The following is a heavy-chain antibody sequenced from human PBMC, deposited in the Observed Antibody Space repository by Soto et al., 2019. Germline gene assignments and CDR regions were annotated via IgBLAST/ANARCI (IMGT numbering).Heavy chain of an antibody. CDR3: ARSGYSSAWYTAFDS. CDR2: IYASGST. D-gene: IGHD6-19*01. J-gene: IGHJ4*02. V-gene: IGHV4-4*07. CDR1: GDSISGYY. Sequence: SETLSLTCTVSGDSISGYYWNWIRQPAGKGLEWIGRIYASGSTISNRSLRSRVALSVDTSKNQFSLNLNSVTAADTAMYYRARSGYSSAWYTAFDSWRQGTLVTVSS.